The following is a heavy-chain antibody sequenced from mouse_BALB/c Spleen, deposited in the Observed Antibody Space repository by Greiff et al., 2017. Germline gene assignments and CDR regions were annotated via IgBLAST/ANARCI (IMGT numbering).Heavy chain of an antibody. Sequence: EVMLVESGGGLVQPGGSRKLSCAVSGFSFSSFGMHWVRQAPEKGLEWVAYISSGSSTIYYADTVKGRFTISRDNPKNSLFLQMTSLRSEDTAMYYCARAPDFDYWGQGTTLTVSS. CDR2: ISSGSSTI. V-gene: IGHV5-17*02. CDR3: ARAPDFDY. CDR1: GFSFSSFG. J-gene: IGHJ2*01.